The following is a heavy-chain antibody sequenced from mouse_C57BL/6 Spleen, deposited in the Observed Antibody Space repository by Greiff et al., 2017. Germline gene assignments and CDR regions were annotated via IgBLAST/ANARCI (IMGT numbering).Heavy chain of an antibody. CDR1: GYTFTSYG. Sequence: VQLQQSGAELARPGASVKLSCKASGYTFTSYGISWVKQRTGQGLEWIGEIYPRSGNTYYNEKFKGKATLTADKSSSTAYMELRSLTSEDSAVYFCARDDYDIGNYYARDYWGQGTSGTVSS. J-gene: IGHJ4*01. D-gene: IGHD2-4*01. V-gene: IGHV1-81*01. CDR3: ARDDYDIGNYYARDY. CDR2: IYPRSGNT.